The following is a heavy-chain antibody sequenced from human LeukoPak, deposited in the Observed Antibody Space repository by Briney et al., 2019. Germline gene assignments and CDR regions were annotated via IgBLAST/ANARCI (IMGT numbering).Heavy chain of an antibody. CDR3: TRELLSLQQGLDY. J-gene: IGHJ4*02. Sequence: GRSRRLSCAASGFTFDDYAMHWVRQAPGKGLEWVSGISWNSGSIGYADSVKGRFTISRDNAKNSLYLQMNSLRVEDTAVYYCTRELLSLQQGLDYWGQGTLVTVSS. CDR2: ISWNSGSI. D-gene: IGHD2/OR15-2a*01. CDR1: GFTFDDYA. V-gene: IGHV3-9*01.